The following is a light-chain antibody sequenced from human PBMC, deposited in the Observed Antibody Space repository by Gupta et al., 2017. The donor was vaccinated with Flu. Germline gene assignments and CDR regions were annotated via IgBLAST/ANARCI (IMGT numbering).Light chain of an antibody. Sequence: DIQMTQSPSTLSASVGDRITITCRASQSISTWSAWYQQRPGKAPKLLIYESSTSESGVPSRFSGSGSGTEFTLTISSLQPDDFATYFCQQYNTYPLTFGGGTKVEI. V-gene: IGKV1-5*03. CDR1: QSISTW. CDR2: ESS. J-gene: IGKJ4*01. CDR3: QQYNTYPLT.